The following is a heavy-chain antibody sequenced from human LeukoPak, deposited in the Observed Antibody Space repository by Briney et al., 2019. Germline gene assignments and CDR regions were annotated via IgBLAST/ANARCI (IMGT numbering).Heavy chain of an antibody. J-gene: IGHJ5*02. V-gene: IGHV1-24*01. CDR2: FDPEDGET. Sequence: VASVKVSCKVSGYTLTELSMHWVRQAPGKGLEWMGGFDPEDGETIYAQKFQGRVTMTEDTSTDTAYMELSSLRSEDTAVYYCARRSYGLVLFHTHNWFDPWGQGTLVTVSS. CDR3: ARRSYGLVLFHTHNWFDP. D-gene: IGHD3-16*01. CDR1: GYTLTELS.